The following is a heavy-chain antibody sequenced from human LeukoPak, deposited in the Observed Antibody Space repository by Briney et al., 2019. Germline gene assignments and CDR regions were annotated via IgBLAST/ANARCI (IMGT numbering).Heavy chain of an antibody. CDR1: GGSVSSYS. J-gene: IGHJ5*01. CDR2: ANT. V-gene: IGHV4-59*08. Sequence: SETLSLTCTVSGGSVSSYSWTWIRQPPGKGLEWIGANTNYNPSLKSRVTISVDTSKNQFSPKLNSVTAADTAVYYCARHYSSGWSDCWGQGTLVTVSS. D-gene: IGHD6-19*01. CDR3: ARHYSSGWSDC.